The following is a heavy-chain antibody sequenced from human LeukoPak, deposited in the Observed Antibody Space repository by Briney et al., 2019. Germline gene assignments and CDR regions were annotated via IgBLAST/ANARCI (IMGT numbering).Heavy chain of an antibody. CDR3: AKDVVWGSYRYSDY. CDR1: GFTFSSYE. J-gene: IGHJ4*02. D-gene: IGHD3-16*02. CDR2: ISGSGGST. V-gene: IGHV3-23*01. Sequence: HPGGSLRLSCAASGFTFSSYEMNWVRQAPGKGLEWVSAISGSGGSTYYADSVKGRFTISRDNSKNTLYLQMNSLRAEDTAVYYCAKDVVWGSYRYSDYWGQGTLVTVSS.